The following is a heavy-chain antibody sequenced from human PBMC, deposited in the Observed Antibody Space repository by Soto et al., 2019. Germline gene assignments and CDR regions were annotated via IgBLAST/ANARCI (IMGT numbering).Heavy chain of an antibody. CDR2: IYYSGST. Sequence: NPSETLSLTCTVSGGSISSYYWSWIRQPPGKGLEWIGYIYYSGSTNYNPSLKSRVTISVDTSKNQFSLKLSSVTAADTAVYYCARDRYSSSTFYSGFDPWGQGTLVTVSS. D-gene: IGHD6-6*01. J-gene: IGHJ5*02. CDR3: ARDRYSSSTFYSGFDP. V-gene: IGHV4-59*08. CDR1: GGSISSYY.